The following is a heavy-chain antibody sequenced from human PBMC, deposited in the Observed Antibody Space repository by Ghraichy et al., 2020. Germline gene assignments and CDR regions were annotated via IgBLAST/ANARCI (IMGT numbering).Heavy chain of an antibody. D-gene: IGHD3/OR15-3a*01. J-gene: IGHJ3*02. CDR1: VGSINNYY. Sequence: SETLSLTCTVSVGSINNYYWSWIRQPPGKGLEWIGYIYYSGSTNYNPSLTSRVTISVDTSKNQFSLKLSSVTAADTAVYYCARIWTLGASFDIWGQGTMVTVSS. CDR3: ARIWTLGASFDI. V-gene: IGHV4-59*01. CDR2: IYYSGST.